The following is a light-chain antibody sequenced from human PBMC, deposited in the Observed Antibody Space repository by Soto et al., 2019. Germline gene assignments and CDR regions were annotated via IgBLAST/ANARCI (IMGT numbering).Light chain of an antibody. J-gene: IGLJ3*02. Sequence: QSVLTQPASVSGSPGQSITISCTGTSSDVGGYNYVSWFQQHPGKAPKLMIYVVSNRPSGISNRFSGSKYGNTASLTISGLQAEDEADYYCSSYTTSSSWVFGGGTKLTVL. CDR2: VVS. V-gene: IGLV2-14*01. CDR1: SSDVGGYNY. CDR3: SSYTTSSSWV.